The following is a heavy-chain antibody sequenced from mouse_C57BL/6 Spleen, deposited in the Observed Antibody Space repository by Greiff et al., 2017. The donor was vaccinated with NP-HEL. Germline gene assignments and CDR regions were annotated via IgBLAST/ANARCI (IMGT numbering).Heavy chain of an antibody. CDR2: INPNNGGT. CDR1: GYTFTDYY. D-gene: IGHD3-2*02. Sequence: VQLQQSGPELVKPGASVKISCKASGYTFTDYYMNWVKQSHGKSLEWIGDINPNNGGTSYNQKFKGKATLTVDKSSSTAYMELRSLTSEDSAVYYCARIVGSGGYAMDYWGQGTSVTVSS. J-gene: IGHJ4*01. V-gene: IGHV1-26*01. CDR3: ARIVGSGGYAMDY.